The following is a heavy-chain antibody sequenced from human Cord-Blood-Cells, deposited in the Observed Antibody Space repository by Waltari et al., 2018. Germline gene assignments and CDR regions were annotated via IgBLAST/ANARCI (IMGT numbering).Heavy chain of an antibody. CDR1: GFTFSSYS. V-gene: IGHV3-48*01. Sequence: EVQLVESGGGLVQPGGSLRLSCAASGFTFSSYSMNWVRQAPGKGLEWVSYFSSSSSTIYYADSVKGRFIISRDNAKNSLYLQMNSLRAEDTAVYYCARDRGRAGFDYWGQGTLVTVSS. J-gene: IGHJ4*02. CDR3: ARDRGRAGFDY. CDR2: FSSSSSTI. D-gene: IGHD3-16*01.